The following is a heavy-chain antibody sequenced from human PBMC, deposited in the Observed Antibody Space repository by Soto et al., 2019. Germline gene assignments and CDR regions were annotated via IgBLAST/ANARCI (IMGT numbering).Heavy chain of an antibody. CDR2: ISAYNGNT. CDR1: GYTFTSYG. D-gene: IGHD1-1*01. V-gene: IGHV1-18*04. Sequence: QVQLVQSGAEVKKPGASVKVSCKASGYTFTSYGISWVRQAPGQGLEWMGWISAYNGNTNYAQKLQGSVTMTTDPSTSTAYMELRSLRADDTAVYYCAREQVPQNWNDALFDYWGQGTLVTVSS. CDR3: AREQVPQNWNDALFDY. J-gene: IGHJ4*02.